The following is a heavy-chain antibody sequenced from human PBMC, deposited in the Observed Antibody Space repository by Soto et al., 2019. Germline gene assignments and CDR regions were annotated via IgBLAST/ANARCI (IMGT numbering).Heavy chain of an antibody. Sequence: PGGSLRLSCSASGFSFGDYAMGWFRQAPGEGLEWVGFIRSKAYGGTTEYAASVEGRFTIPRDDSSRFAYLQMKILESEDTAVYFCARAPVYSASFLPIEFDSWGPGTLVTVSS. D-gene: IGHD1-26*01. CDR3: ARAPVYSASFLPIEFDS. CDR2: IRSKAYGGTT. V-gene: IGHV3-49*03. J-gene: IGHJ4*02. CDR1: GFSFGDYA.